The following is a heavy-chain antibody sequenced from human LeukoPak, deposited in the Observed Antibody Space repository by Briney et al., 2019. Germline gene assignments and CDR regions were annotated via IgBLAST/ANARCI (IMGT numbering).Heavy chain of an antibody. CDR2: IYHSGST. J-gene: IGHJ5*02. Sequence: SETLSLTCTVSGGSISSYYWSWIRQPPGKGLEWIGYIYHSGSTYYNPSLKSRVTISVDRSKNQFSLKLSSVTAADTAVYYCASGPTRPPNWFDPWGQGTLVTVSS. V-gene: IGHV4-59*12. CDR1: GGSISSYY. CDR3: ASGPTRPPNWFDP.